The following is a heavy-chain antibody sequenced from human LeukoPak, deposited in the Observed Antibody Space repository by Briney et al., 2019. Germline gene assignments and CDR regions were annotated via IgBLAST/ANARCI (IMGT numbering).Heavy chain of an antibody. Sequence: GGSLRLSCAASGFNFRSYWMKWVRQPPGKGLEWVANIKADGSEKYYVDSVKGRFTISRDDAKRTVDLQMDNLRAEDTAIYYCAYRNNFEYWGQGALVTVSS. J-gene: IGHJ4*02. D-gene: IGHD1-26*01. CDR2: IKADGSEK. CDR3: AYRNNFEY. CDR1: GFNFRSYW. V-gene: IGHV3-7*05.